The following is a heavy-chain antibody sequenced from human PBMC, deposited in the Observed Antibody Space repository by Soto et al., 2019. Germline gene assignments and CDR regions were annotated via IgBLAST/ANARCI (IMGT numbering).Heavy chain of an antibody. CDR1: GDSVSSGSYY. CDR2: IYYSGSA. CDR3: ARGTFPIFGRVPAFNYFVG. J-gene: IGHJ3*01. Sequence: SETLSLTSTVSGDSVSSGSYYWSWIRQPPGKGLEWIGYIYYSGSANYNPSLMSRVTISIDTSKNQFSLNLSSVTAADTALYYWARGTFPIFGRVPAFNYFVGWGKGTVVTVS. D-gene: IGHD3-3*02. V-gene: IGHV4-61*01.